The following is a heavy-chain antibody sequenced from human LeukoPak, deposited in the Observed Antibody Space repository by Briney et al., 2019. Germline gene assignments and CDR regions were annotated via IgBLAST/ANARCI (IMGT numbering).Heavy chain of an antibody. CDR1: GGSISNKY. V-gene: IGHV4-59*12. CDR2: IYYSGST. J-gene: IGHJ4*02. Sequence: SETLSLTCTVSGGSISNKYWSWIRQPPGKGLEWIGYIYYSGSTYYNPSLKSRVTISVDTSKNQFSLKLSSVTAADTAVYYCAREGLQYTLYYFDYWGQGTLVTVSS. CDR3: AREGLQYTLYYFDY. D-gene: IGHD4-11*01.